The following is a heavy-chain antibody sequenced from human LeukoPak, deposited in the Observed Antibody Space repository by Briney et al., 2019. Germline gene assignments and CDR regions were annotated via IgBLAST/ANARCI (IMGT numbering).Heavy chain of an antibody. J-gene: IGHJ4*02. V-gene: IGHV4-39*07. CDR2: IYYSGST. CDR1: GGSISSSSYY. D-gene: IGHD4-23*01. CDR3: ARVLRDYGGNRPVDY. Sequence: PSETLSLTCTVSGGSISSSSYYWGWIRQPPGKGLEWIGSIYYSGSTYYNPSLKSRVTISVDRSKNQFSLKLSSVTAADTAVYYCARVLRDYGGNRPVDYWGQGTLVTVSS.